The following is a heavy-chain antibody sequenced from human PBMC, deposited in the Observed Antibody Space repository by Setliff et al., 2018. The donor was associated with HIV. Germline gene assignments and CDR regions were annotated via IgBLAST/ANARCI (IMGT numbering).Heavy chain of an antibody. Sequence: GGSLRLSCAASGFTFSSFGMHWVRQAPGKGLEWVSFIQYDGSNKYYADSVKGRFTISRDNAKNSLYLQMNSLTAEDTAVYYCARDVSWRVRTYIDYWGQGALVTVSS. V-gene: IGHV3-30*02. CDR2: IQYDGSNK. J-gene: IGHJ4*02. CDR3: ARDVSWRVRTYIDY. CDR1: GFTFSSFG. D-gene: IGHD3-3*01.